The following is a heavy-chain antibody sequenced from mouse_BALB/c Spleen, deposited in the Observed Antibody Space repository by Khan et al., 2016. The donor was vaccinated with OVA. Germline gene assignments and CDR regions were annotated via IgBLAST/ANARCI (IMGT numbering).Heavy chain of an antibody. J-gene: IGHJ3*01. CDR1: GFTFSTYG. D-gene: IGHD1-1*01. CDR3: TRLAYYYDSEGFAY. CDR2: VSTGGGYT. Sequence: EVKLVESGGDLVKPGGSLKLSCAASGFTFSTYGMSWVRQTPDKRLEWVATVSTGGGYTYYPDSVKGRFTISRDNATNTLYLQMSGLKSEDTAMVYCTRLAYYYDSEGFAYWGQGTLVTVSA. V-gene: IGHV5-6*01.